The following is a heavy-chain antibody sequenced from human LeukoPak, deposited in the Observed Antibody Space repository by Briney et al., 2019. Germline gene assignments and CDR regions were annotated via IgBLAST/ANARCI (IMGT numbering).Heavy chain of an antibody. Sequence: ASVKVSCKVSGYSLTEVSTHWVRQAPGKGLEWMGGFDPEDGEAIYAQKVQGRLTMTEDTSIDTAFMELRSVKSEDTAVYYCVTDIRSGWRDYWGQGTLITVSS. J-gene: IGHJ4*02. CDR2: FDPEDGEA. CDR1: GYSLTEVS. CDR3: VTDIRSGWRDY. D-gene: IGHD6-19*01. V-gene: IGHV1-24*01.